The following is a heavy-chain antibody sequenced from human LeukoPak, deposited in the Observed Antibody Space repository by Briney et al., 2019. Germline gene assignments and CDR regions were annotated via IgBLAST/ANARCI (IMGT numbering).Heavy chain of an antibody. CDR1: GFTFSSYA. J-gene: IGHJ4*02. CDR2: ISYDGSNK. V-gene: IGHV3-30-3*01. Sequence: GRSLRLSCAASGFTFSSYAMPWVRQAPGKGLEWVAVISYDGSNKYYADSVKGRFTISRDNSKNTLYLQMNSLRAEDTAVYYCAKDRLVRGVIIPFDYWGQGTLVTVSS. CDR3: AKDRLVRGVIIPFDY. D-gene: IGHD3-10*01.